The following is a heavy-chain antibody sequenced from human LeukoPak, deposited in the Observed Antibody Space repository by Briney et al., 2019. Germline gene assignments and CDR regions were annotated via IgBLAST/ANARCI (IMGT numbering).Heavy chain of an antibody. CDR2: IWYDGSNK. Sequence: GRSLRLSCAASGFTFSSYGMHWVRQAPGKGLEWVAVIWYDGSNKYYADSVKGRFTISRDNAENSLYLQMNSLRAEDTAVYYCARDVYESGTPFDYWGQGTLVTVSS. CDR3: ARDVYESGTPFDY. J-gene: IGHJ4*02. D-gene: IGHD5/OR15-5a*01. CDR1: GFTFSSYG. V-gene: IGHV3-33*01.